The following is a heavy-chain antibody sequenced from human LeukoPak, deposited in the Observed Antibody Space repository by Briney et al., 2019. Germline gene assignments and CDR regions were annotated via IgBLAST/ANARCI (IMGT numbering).Heavy chain of an antibody. Sequence: SETLSLTCTVSGGSISSSSYYWGWIRQPPRKGLEWIGSIYYSGSTYYNPSLKSRVTISVDTSKNQFSLKLSSVTAADTAVYYCARERGGWSCFDYWGQGTLVTVSS. D-gene: IGHD2-21*01. CDR2: IYYSGST. CDR3: ARERGGWSCFDY. V-gene: IGHV4-39*02. CDR1: GGSISSSSYY. J-gene: IGHJ4*02.